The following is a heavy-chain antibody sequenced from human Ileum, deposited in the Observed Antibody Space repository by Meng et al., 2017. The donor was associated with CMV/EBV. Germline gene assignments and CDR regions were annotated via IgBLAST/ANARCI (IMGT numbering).Heavy chain of an antibody. CDR1: GGSFSGYY. V-gene: IGHV4-34*01. D-gene: IGHD6-13*01. Sequence: SETLSLTCAVYGGSFSGYYWSWIRQPPGKGLEWIGEINHSGSTNYNPSLKSRVTISVDTSKNQFSLKLSSVTAADTAVYYCARERSWMAAAGTVGGNWFDPWGQGTLVTVSS. CDR2: INHSGST. J-gene: IGHJ5*02. CDR3: ARERSWMAAAGTVGGNWFDP.